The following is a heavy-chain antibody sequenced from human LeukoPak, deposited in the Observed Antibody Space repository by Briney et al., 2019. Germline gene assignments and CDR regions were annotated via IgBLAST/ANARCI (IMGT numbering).Heavy chain of an antibody. D-gene: IGHD6-19*01. CDR2: ISSSSSYI. Sequence: PGGSLRLSCAASGFTFSSYSMNWVRQAPGKGLEWVSSISSSSSYIYYADSVKGRFTISRDNAKNSLYLQMNSLRAEDTAVYYCARDHSGWYYFDYWGQGTLVTV. J-gene: IGHJ4*02. CDR3: ARDHSGWYYFDY. CDR1: GFTFSSYS. V-gene: IGHV3-21*01.